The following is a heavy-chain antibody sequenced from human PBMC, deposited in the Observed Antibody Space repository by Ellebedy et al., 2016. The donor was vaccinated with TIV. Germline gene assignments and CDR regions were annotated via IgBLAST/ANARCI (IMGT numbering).Heavy chain of an antibody. Sequence: AASVKVSCKASGYTFTSYHINWVRQAPGQGLEWMGLINPSGGSTTYAQKFRGRVTMTWDTSTSTVYMEVSSLRSDDTAVYYCARVGMDSGYSMDVWGQGTTVTVPS. J-gene: IGHJ6*02. V-gene: IGHV1-46*01. D-gene: IGHD3-22*01. CDR3: ARVGMDSGYSMDV. CDR1: GYTFTSYH. CDR2: INPSGGST.